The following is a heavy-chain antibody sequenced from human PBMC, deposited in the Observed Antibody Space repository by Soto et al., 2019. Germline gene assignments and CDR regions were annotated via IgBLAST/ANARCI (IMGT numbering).Heavy chain of an antibody. Sequence: GASVKVSCKASGGTFSSYAISWVRQAPGQGLEWMGGIIPIFGTANYAQKFQGRVTITADESTSTAYMELSSLRSEDTAVYYCLSDITYSGSHLGPYGWAQGTLVIVSS. CDR1: GGTFSSYA. CDR2: IIPIFGTA. V-gene: IGHV1-69*13. CDR3: LSDITYSGSHLGPYG. D-gene: IGHD1-26*01. J-gene: IGHJ4*02.